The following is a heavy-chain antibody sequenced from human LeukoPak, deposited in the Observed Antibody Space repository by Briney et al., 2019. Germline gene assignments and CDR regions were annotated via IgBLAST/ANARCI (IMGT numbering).Heavy chain of an antibody. CDR1: GFTFSSYE. Sequence: GGSLRLSCAASGFTFSSYEMNWVRQAPGKGLEWVSYISSSGNTLYYADSVKGRFTISRDNAKNSLYLQMNSLRAEDTAVYYCAREQWLHSSDDFDYWGQGTLVTVSS. J-gene: IGHJ4*02. CDR2: ISSSGNTL. D-gene: IGHD6-19*01. V-gene: IGHV3-48*03. CDR3: AREQWLHSSDDFDY.